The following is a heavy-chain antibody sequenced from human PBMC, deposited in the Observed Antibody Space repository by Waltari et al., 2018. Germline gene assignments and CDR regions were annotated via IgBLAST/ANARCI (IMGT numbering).Heavy chain of an antibody. V-gene: IGHV3-53*01. J-gene: IGHJ4*02. CDR1: GFIVSSNY. CDR3: ARWQQWPVRAFDY. D-gene: IGHD6-19*01. Sequence: EVQLVESGGGLIQPGGSLRLYCAPSGFIVSSNYRSWVRQAPGRGLEWVSLIYSGGSTYYADSVKGRFTISRDNSKNTLYLQMDSLSVEDTAVYYCARWQQWPVRAFDYWGQGTLVTVSS. CDR2: IYSGGST.